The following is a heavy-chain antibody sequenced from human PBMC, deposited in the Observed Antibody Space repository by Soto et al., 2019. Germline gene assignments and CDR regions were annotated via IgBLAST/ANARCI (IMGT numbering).Heavy chain of an antibody. CDR3: ARRGDSSGYLDY. Sequence: PGESLKISREGSGYTFTKYWISWVRQMPGKGLEWMGIIYPGDSDTRYSPSFQGQVTISADKSISTAYLQWSSLKASDTAMYYCARRGDSSGYLDYWGQGILVTVSS. CDR2: IYPGDSDT. CDR1: GYTFTKYW. J-gene: IGHJ4*02. V-gene: IGHV5-51*01. D-gene: IGHD3-22*01.